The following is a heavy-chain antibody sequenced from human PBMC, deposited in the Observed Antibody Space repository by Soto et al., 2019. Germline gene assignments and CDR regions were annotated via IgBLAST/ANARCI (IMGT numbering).Heavy chain of an antibody. D-gene: IGHD6-13*01. J-gene: IGHJ5*02. CDR1: GGSISISSYY. V-gene: IGHV4-39*01. CDR2: IYYSGST. Sequence: SETLSLTCTVSGGSISISSYYWGWIRQPPGKGLEWIGSIYYSGSTYYNPSLKSRVTISVDTSKNQFSLKLSSVTAADTAVYYCARQAAADPVRNWFDPWGQGTLVTVSS. CDR3: ARQAAADPVRNWFDP.